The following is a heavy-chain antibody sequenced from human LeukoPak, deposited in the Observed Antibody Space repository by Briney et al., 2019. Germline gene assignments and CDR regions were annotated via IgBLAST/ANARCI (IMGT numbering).Heavy chain of an antibody. D-gene: IGHD4/OR15-4a*01. V-gene: IGHV4-59*01. CDR3: AGGAGAYYFDY. J-gene: IGHJ4*02. CDR2: IYYSGST. CDR1: GDPISSYY. Sequence: PSETLSLTCTVSGDPISSYYWSWLRQPTGKGREWIGYIYYSGSTNYNPSLKSRVTISVDTSKNQFSLKLSSVTAADTAVYYCAGGAGAYYFDYWGQGTLVTVSS.